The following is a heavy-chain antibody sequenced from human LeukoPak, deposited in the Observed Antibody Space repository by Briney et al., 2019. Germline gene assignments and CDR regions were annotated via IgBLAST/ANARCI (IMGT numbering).Heavy chain of an antibody. Sequence: GASVKVSCKASGGTFSSYAISWVRQAPGQGLEWMGWISAYNGNTNYAQKLQGRVTMTTDTSTSTAYMELRSLRSDDTAVYYCARDPATVNPFEYWGQGTLVTVSS. CDR1: GGTFSSYA. J-gene: IGHJ4*02. D-gene: IGHD4-11*01. V-gene: IGHV1-18*01. CDR3: ARDPATVNPFEY. CDR2: ISAYNGNT.